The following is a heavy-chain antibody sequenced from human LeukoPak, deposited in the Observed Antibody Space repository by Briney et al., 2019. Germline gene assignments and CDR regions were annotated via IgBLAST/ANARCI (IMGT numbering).Heavy chain of an antibody. CDR1: GFTFSSYG. D-gene: IGHD5-24*01. CDR2: IRYDGSNK. V-gene: IGHV3-30*02. CDR3: ARRGRWLNAFDI. J-gene: IGHJ3*02. Sequence: PGGSLRLSCAASGFTFSSYGMHWVRQAPGKGLEWVAFIRYDGSNKYYADSVKGRFTISRDNSKNTLYLQMNSLRAEDTAVYYCARRGRWLNAFDIWGQGTMVTVSS.